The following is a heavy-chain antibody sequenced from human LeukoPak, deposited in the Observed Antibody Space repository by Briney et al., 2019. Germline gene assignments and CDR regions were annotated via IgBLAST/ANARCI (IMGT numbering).Heavy chain of an antibody. CDR3: ARDLWVTMIVVVITTSYAFDI. D-gene: IGHD3-22*01. CDR1: GFTFSSYA. J-gene: IGHJ3*02. V-gene: IGHV3-30-3*01. CDR2: ISYDGSNK. Sequence: GGSLRLSCAASGFTFSSYAMHWVRQAPGKGLEWVAVISYDGSNKYYADSVKGRFTISRDNSKNTLYLQMNSLRAEDTAVYYCARDLWVTMIVVVITTSYAFDIWGQGTMVTVSS.